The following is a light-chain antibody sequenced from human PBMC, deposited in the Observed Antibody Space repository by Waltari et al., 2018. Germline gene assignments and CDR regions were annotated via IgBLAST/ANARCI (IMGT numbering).Light chain of an antibody. Sequence: IQMTQSPSTLSASVGDRVTITCRASQSIRGSLAWYQQKPGKAPTILIYGASTLQRGVPSRFSGSGTGTEFTLTITSLQPDDFATYYCQQHYSRWTFGQGTRVEIK. CDR3: QQHYSRWT. CDR2: GAS. J-gene: IGKJ1*01. V-gene: IGKV1-5*03. CDR1: QSIRGS.